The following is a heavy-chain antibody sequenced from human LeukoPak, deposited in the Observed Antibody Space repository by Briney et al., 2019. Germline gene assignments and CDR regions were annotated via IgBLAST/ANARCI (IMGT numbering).Heavy chain of an antibody. Sequence: PSETLSLTCTVSGGSVSSTTYYWSWIRQPPGKGLEWIASINYSGSAYYNPSLKSRVTISVDTSENQFSLKLSSVTAADTAVYSCARAVGVGRGTYFDLWGRGTLVTVSS. D-gene: IGHD1-1*01. CDR2: INYSGSA. CDR3: ARAVGVGRGTYFDL. V-gene: IGHV4-39*01. J-gene: IGHJ2*01. CDR1: GGSVSSTTYY.